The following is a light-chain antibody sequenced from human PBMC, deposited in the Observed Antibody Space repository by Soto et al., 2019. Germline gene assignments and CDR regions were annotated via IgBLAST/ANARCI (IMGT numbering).Light chain of an antibody. V-gene: IGKV1-9*01. CDR2: AAS. Sequence: DIQLTQSPSFLSASVGDRVTITCRASQGISSYLAWYQQKQGKAPKLLIYAASTLQSAVPSRFSGSGSGTEFTLTSSSLQPEDFATYYCQQLNSYPLTFGGGTKVEIK. J-gene: IGKJ4*01. CDR3: QQLNSYPLT. CDR1: QGISSY.